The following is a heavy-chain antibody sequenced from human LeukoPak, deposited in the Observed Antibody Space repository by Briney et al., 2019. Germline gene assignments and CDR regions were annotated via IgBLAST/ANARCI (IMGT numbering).Heavy chain of an antibody. CDR3: AKDPNGDYIGAFDI. J-gene: IGHJ3*02. Sequence: QAGGSLRLSCAASGFTFSSYAMSWVRQAPGKGLEWVSGISWNSGSIGYADSVKGRFTISRDNAKNSLYLQMNSLRAEDTAVYYCAKDPNGDYIGAFDIWGQGTMVTVSS. CDR1: GFTFSSYA. V-gene: IGHV3-23*01. CDR2: ISWNSGSI. D-gene: IGHD4-17*01.